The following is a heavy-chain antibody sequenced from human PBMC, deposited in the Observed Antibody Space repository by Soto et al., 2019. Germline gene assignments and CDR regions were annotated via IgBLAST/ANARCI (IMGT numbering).Heavy chain of an antibody. CDR1: GFTFSSYW. V-gene: IGHV3-74*01. D-gene: IGHD3-3*01. J-gene: IGHJ6*02. Sequence: GGSLRLSCAASGFTFSSYWMHWVRQAPGKGLVWVSRINSDGSSTSYADSVKGRFTISRDNAKNTLYLQMNSLRAEDTAVYYCARVADFWSGYYYGMDVWGQGTTVTV. CDR2: INSDGSST. CDR3: ARVADFWSGYYYGMDV.